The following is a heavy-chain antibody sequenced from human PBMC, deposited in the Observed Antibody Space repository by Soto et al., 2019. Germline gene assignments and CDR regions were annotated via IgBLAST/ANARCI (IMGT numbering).Heavy chain of an antibody. J-gene: IGHJ4*02. CDR3: ARGYAQREYYYDSTGRAADDLDY. CDR1: GRSFSGDY. V-gene: IGHV4-34*01. D-gene: IGHD3-22*01. Sequence: TSETLSLTCAVYGRSFSGDYWSWIRQPPWKGLEGIGEINQSGSTNDNPSLKSRVAISVATSKNQFSLQLSSVPAADTAVYYCARGYAQREYYYDSTGRAADDLDYWGQGPLVTVS. CDR2: INQSGST.